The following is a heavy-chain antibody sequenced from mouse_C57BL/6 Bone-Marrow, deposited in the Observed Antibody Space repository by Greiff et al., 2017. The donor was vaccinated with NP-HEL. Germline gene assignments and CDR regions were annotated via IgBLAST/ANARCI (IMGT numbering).Heavy chain of an antibody. CDR1: GYTFTSYW. Sequence: QVQLQQPGAELVKPGASVKLSCKASGYTFTSYWMHWVKQRPGQGLEWIGMIHPNSGSTNYNEKFKSKATLTVDKSSSTAYMQLSSLTSEDSAVYYCARKLVTTVGYFDYWGQGTTLTVSS. CDR2: IHPNSGST. V-gene: IGHV1-64*01. D-gene: IGHD1-1*01. J-gene: IGHJ2*01. CDR3: ARKLVTTVGYFDY.